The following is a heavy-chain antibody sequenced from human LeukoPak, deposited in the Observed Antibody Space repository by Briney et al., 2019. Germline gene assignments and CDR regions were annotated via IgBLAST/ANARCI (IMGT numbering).Heavy chain of an antibody. CDR1: GFSFSSYA. J-gene: IGHJ5*02. D-gene: IGHD3-16*01. CDR3: ARDRGSGFDP. CDR2: ISGSGDNT. Sequence: GGSLKLSCAASGFSFSSYAMSWVRQAPGKGLEWVSSISGSGDNTYYAESVKGRFTISRDNSKNTLLLQMNSLRAEDTAVYYCARDRGSGFDPWGQGTLVTVSS. V-gene: IGHV3-23*01.